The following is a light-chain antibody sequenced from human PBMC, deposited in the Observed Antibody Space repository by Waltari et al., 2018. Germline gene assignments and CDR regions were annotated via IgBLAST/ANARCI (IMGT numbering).Light chain of an antibody. CDR3: MQGLQWPLT. V-gene: IGKV2-28*01. Sequence: DIVMTQSPLSLPVTPGEPAAIYYRSSQSLLYSNGNNYLNWYLQKPGQSPQVLIYMGSNRASGVPDRFSGTGSGTDFTLKISRVEAEDVGVYYCMQGLQWPLTFGEGTKVEIK. CDR1: QSLLYSNGNNY. CDR2: MGS. J-gene: IGKJ4*01.